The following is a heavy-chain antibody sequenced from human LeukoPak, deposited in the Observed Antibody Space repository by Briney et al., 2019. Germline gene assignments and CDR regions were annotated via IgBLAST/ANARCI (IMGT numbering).Heavy chain of an antibody. Sequence: GGSLRLSCAASGFTFSSYEMNWVRQAPGKGLEWLSYINSRGSSIYYADSVKGRFTISRDNAKNSLYLQMNSLRAEGTAVYYXARGGDFWXGSQHLDVWGKGTTVTVSS. CDR3: ARGGDFWXGSQHLDV. CDR1: GFTFSSYE. V-gene: IGHV3-48*03. J-gene: IGHJ6*04. CDR2: INSRGSSI. D-gene: IGHD3-3*01.